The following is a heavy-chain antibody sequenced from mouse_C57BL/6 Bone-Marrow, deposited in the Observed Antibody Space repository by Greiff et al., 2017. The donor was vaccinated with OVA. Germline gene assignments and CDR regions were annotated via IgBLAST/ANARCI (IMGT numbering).Heavy chain of an antibody. CDR2: IDPSDSYT. Sequence: QVQLQQPGAELVMPGASVKLSCKASGYTFTSYWMHWVKQRPGQGLEWIGEIDPSDSYTNYNQKFKGKSTLTVDKSSSTAYMQLSSLTSEDSAVYYCARSYYYGSSPSYAMDYWGQGTSVTVSS. CDR1: GYTFTSYW. V-gene: IGHV1-69*01. D-gene: IGHD1-1*01. J-gene: IGHJ4*01. CDR3: ARSYYYGSSPSYAMDY.